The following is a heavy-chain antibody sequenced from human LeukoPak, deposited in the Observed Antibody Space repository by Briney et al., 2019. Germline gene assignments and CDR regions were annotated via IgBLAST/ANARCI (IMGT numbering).Heavy chain of an antibody. CDR2: MNPNSGNT. CDR1: GYTFTSYD. Sequence: ASVKVSCKASGYTFTSYDINWVRQATGQGLEWMGWMNPNSGNTGYAQKFQGRVTMTRNTSISTAYMELSSLRSEDTAAYYCARLNVLRFLEWLNYYYYYGMDVWGQGTTVTVSS. CDR3: ARLNVLRFLEWLNYYYYYGMDV. V-gene: IGHV1-8*01. D-gene: IGHD3-3*01. J-gene: IGHJ6*02.